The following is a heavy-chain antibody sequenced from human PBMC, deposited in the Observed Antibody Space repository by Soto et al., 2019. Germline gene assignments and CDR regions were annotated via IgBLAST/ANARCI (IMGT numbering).Heavy chain of an antibody. J-gene: IGHJ5*02. CDR1: GFIFENFG. CDR2: ISGSGFKK. Sequence: EGSLRLSCAASGFIFENFGMSWVRQAPGKGLEWISSISGSGFKKYYADSVKGRFTISRDNSKSTVYLELNNLSAEDTAVYHCAKNQGVELVPLATVDWFDPWGQGSVVTGSS. CDR3: AKNQGVELVPLATVDWFDP. V-gene: IGHV3-23*01. D-gene: IGHD1-26*01.